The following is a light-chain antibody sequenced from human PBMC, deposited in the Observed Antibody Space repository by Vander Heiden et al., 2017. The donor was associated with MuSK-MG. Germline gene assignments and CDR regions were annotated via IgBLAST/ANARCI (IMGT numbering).Light chain of an antibody. CDR3: QQDDSYPRT. V-gene: IGKV1-5*03. Sequence: DIQMTQSPSTLSASVGDRVTITCRASQSISTWLAWYQQKPGKAPKLRIYKASNLESGVPSRFSGGGSGAEFTLTISSLQPDDFATYYCQQDDSYPRTFGQGTKVEIK. CDR2: KAS. J-gene: IGKJ1*01. CDR1: QSISTW.